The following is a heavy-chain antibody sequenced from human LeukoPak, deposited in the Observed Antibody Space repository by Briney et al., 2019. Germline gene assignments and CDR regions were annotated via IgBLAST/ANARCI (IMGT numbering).Heavy chain of an antibody. CDR1: GFTFSSYW. Sequence: GGSLRLSCAASGFTFSSYWMSWVRQAPGRGLEWVANIKQDGSEKYYVDSVKGRFTISRDNSKNTAYLQMNSLKTEDTAVYYCTRLMVSGICSTSCYRRTSDYWGQGTLVTVSS. CDR3: TRLMVSGICSTSCYRRTSDY. V-gene: IGHV3-7*03. CDR2: IKQDGSEK. D-gene: IGHD2-2*01. J-gene: IGHJ4*02.